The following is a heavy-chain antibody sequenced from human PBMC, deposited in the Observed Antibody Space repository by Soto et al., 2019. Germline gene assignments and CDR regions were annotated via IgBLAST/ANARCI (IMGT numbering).Heavy chain of an antibody. CDR1: RFTFSSYS. CDR3: ARNCGGDCSNWFDP. Sequence: EVQLVESGGGLVKPGGSLRLSCAASRFTFSSYSMNWVRQAPGKGLEWVSYISSTSSYIYYADSVKGRFTISRDNAKNSLYLQMNSLRAEDTDVYYCARNCGGDCSNWFDPWGQGTLVTVSS. V-gene: IGHV3-21*01. CDR2: ISSTSSYI. D-gene: IGHD2-21*02. J-gene: IGHJ5*02.